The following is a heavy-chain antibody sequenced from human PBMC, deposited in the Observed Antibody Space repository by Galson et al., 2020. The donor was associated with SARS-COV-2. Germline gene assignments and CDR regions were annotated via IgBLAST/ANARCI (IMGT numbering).Heavy chain of an antibody. CDR2: ISGSGVST. D-gene: IGHD1-26*01. Sequence: GGSLRLSCAASGFTFSDYAMTWVRQAPGKGLAWVSEISGSGVSTYYAGSVKGRFTISRDNSKNTMYLQMNSLRVEDTAVYYCAKGHERRRSGSYGGGSEFWGQGILVTVSS. J-gene: IGHJ4*02. CDR3: AKGHERRRSGSYGGGSEF. V-gene: IGHV3-23*01. CDR1: GFTFSDYA.